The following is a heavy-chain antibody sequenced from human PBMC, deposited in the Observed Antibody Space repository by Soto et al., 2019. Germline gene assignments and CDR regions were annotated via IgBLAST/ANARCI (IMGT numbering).Heavy chain of an antibody. D-gene: IGHD3-10*01. CDR1: GGSVSSGSYY. CDR3: ARDSLWFGGAYGMDV. J-gene: IGHJ6*02. Sequence: QVQLQESGPGLVKPSETLSLTCTVSGGSVSSGSYYWSWIRQPPGKGLEWIGYIYYSGGTNYNPSLKSRVTISVDTSKNQFSLKLSSVTAADTAVYYCARDSLWFGGAYGMDVWGQGTTVTVSS. CDR2: IYYSGGT. V-gene: IGHV4-61*01.